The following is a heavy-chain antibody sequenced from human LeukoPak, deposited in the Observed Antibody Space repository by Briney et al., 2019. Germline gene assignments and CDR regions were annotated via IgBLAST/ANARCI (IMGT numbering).Heavy chain of an antibody. J-gene: IGHJ6*02. CDR2: IWYDGSNK. Sequence: GGSLRLSCAASGFTFSSYGMHWVRQAPGKGLEWVAVIWYDGSNKYYADSVKGRFTISRDNSKNTLYLQMNSLRAEDTAVYYCARQSIGTYYDFWSGYFEDVWGQGTTVTVSS. CDR1: GFTFSSYG. D-gene: IGHD3-3*01. V-gene: IGHV3-33*01. CDR3: ARQSIGTYYDFWSGYFEDV.